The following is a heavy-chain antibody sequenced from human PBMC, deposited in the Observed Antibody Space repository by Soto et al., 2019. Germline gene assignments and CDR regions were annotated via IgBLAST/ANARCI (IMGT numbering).Heavy chain of an antibody. J-gene: IGHJ6*02. V-gene: IGHV3-33*01. CDR1: GFTFSSYG. Sequence: GGSLRLSCAASGFTFSSYGMHWVRQAPGKGLEWVAVIWYDGSNKYYADSVKGRFTISRDNSKNTLYLQMNSLRAEDTAVYYCAREMRDIVVVVAATAYYYYGMDVWGQGTTVTVSS. CDR3: AREMRDIVVVVAATAYYYYGMDV. D-gene: IGHD2-15*01. CDR2: IWYDGSNK.